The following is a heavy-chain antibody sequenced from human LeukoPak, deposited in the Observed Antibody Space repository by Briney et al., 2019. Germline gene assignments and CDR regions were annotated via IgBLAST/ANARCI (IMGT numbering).Heavy chain of an antibody. CDR1: GGSISSYY. V-gene: IGHV4-4*08. J-gene: IGHJ4*02. D-gene: IGHD3-22*01. Sequence: SETLSLTCTVSGGSISSYYWSWIRQPPGKGLEWIGYIYTSGSTNYNPSLKSRVTISVDTSKNQFSLKLSSVTAADTAVYYCARPNYSSGYYYFDYWGQGTLVTVSS. CDR2: IYTSGST. CDR3: ARPNYSSGYYYFDY.